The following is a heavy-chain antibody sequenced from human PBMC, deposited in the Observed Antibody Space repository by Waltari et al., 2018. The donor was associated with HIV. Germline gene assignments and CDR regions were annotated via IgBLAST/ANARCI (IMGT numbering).Heavy chain of an antibody. V-gene: IGHV1-58*01. D-gene: IGHD3-22*01. CDR2: IVVGSGNT. CDR1: GFTFTSSA. Sequence: QMQLVQSGPEVKKPGTSVKVSCKASGFTFTSSAVQWVRQARGQRLEWMGWIVVGSGNTNYAQKFQERVTITRDMSTSTAYMELSSLRSEDTAVYYCAAAWYYYDSSGYYNDYWGQGTLVTVSS. J-gene: IGHJ4*02. CDR3: AAAWYYYDSSGYYNDY.